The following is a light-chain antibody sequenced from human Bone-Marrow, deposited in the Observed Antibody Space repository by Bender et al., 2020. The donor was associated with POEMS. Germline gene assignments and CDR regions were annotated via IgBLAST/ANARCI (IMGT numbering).Light chain of an antibody. CDR2: EDS. J-gene: IGLJ2*01. CDR1: SNDVGNYNL. V-gene: IGLV2-14*02. Sequence: QSALTQPASVSGSPGQSITISCTGTSNDVGNYNLVSWYQQHPGKAPKLMIYEDSERPSGVPDRFSGSKSGTSASLAITGLQAEDEADYYCQSYDSSLTTSLFGGGTKLTVL. CDR3: QSYDSSLTTSL.